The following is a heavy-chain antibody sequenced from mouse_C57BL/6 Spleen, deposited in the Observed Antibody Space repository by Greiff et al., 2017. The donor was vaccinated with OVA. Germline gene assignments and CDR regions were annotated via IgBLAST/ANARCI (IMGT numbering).Heavy chain of an antibody. V-gene: IGHV1-39*01. CDR3: ARGGVYDYDAGYFDY. CDR1: GYSFTDYN. J-gene: IGHJ2*01. Sequence: EVKLMESGPELVKPGASVKISCKASGYSFTDYNMNWVKQSNGKSLEWIGVINPNYGTTSYNQKFKGKATLTVDQSSSTAYMQLNSLTSEDSAVYYCARGGVYDYDAGYFDYWGQGTTLTVSS. D-gene: IGHD2-4*01. CDR2: INPNYGTT.